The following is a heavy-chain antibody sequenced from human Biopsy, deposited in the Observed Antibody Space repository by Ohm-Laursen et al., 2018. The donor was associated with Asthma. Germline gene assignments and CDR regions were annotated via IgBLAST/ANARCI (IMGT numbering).Heavy chain of an antibody. CDR3: ARERASGLGSYNGMDV. V-gene: IGHV3-30*03. J-gene: IGHJ6*02. CDR1: GFTFSNYG. CDR2: VTYDGISQ. Sequence: SLRLSCAAFGFTFSNYGMHWVRQVAGKGLDWGAVVTYDGISQYYAESVKGRFTISRDNSRNTLNLQMNSVRPDDTAVYFCARERASGLGSYNGMDVWGPGTTVSVSS. D-gene: IGHD1-26*01.